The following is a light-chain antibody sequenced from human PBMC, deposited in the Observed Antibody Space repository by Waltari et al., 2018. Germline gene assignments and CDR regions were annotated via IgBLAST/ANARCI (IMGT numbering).Light chain of an antibody. CDR3: QQYYRYYT. CDR2: DVS. CDR1: QRINTW. V-gene: IGKV1-5*01. J-gene: IGKJ2*01. Sequence: IQMTQSPSALSASVGVRVPIPCRASQRINTWMAWYQQRPGKAPKVLIYDVSTLESGVPSRFSGSGSGTEFTLAINNLQPEDFATYYCQQYYRYYTFGQGTKLEIK.